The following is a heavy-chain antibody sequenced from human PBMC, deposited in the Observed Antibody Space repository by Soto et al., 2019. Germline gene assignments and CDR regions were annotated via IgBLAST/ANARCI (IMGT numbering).Heavy chain of an antibody. D-gene: IGHD6-13*01. CDR2: IYYSGST. Sequence: SETLSLTCSVSGGSISSNYWSWIRQPPGKGLEWIGYIYYSGSTNYNPSLKSRVTISADTSKNQFSLKLSTVTAADTAVYCCARDPYSSSHGSLRGGYGMDVWGQGTTVTVSS. CDR1: GGSISSNY. V-gene: IGHV4-59*01. CDR3: ARDPYSSSHGSLRGGYGMDV. J-gene: IGHJ6*02.